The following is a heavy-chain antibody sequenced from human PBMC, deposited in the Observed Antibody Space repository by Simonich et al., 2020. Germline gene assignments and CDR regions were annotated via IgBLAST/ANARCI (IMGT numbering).Heavy chain of an antibody. CDR1: GYTFTGYY. V-gene: IGHV1-2*02. J-gene: IGHJ1*01. CDR2: SNPNSGGT. D-gene: IGHD6-13*01. Sequence: QVQLVQSGAEVKKPGASVKVSCKASGYTFTGYYMHWVRQSPGQGLEWMDWSNPNSGGTNYAQKFQGRVTMTRDTSISTAYMELSRLRSDDTAVYYCARSHIAAAGTGYFQHWGQGTLVTVSS. CDR3: ARSHIAAAGTGYFQH.